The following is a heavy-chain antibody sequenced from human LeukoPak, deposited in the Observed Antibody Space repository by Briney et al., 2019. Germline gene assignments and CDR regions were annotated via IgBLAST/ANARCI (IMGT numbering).Heavy chain of an antibody. CDR2: ISSNGGRT. V-gene: IGHV3-64*01. CDR3: ARVGDDDTFDI. D-gene: IGHD3-16*01. CDR1: GFTFSSYS. Sequence: PGGSLRLSCAASGFTFSSYSMHWVRQAPGKGLEYVSAISSNGGRTYYANSVKGRFTISRDNSKNTLYLQMGSLRAKDMAVYYCARVGDDDTFDIWGQGTMVTVSS. J-gene: IGHJ3*02.